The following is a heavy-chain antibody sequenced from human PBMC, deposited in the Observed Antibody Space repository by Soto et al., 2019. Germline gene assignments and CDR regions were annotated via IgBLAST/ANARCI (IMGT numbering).Heavy chain of an antibody. D-gene: IGHD3-10*01. V-gene: IGHV1-18*01. CDR1: GYTFTNFG. CDR3: ARDPPPMVRGGAHWFDP. CDR2: ISAYNGNT. J-gene: IGHJ5*02. Sequence: ASVKVSCKASGYTFTNFGISWVRQAPGQGLEWMGWISAYNGNTNYAQNFQGRVTMTTDTSTSTAYMELRSLRSDDTAVYYCARDPPPMVRGGAHWFDPWGQGTLVTVSS.